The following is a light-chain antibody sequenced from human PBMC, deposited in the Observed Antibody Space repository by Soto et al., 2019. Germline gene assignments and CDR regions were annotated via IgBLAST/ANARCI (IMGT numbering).Light chain of an antibody. J-gene: IGKJ1*01. CDR1: QSISSY. CDR2: AAS. CDR3: QQYGSSPQT. Sequence: DIQMTQSPSSVSAFVGGRVTITCRASQSISSYLNWYQQKPGKAPKLLIYAASSLPSGVPSRFSGSGSGTDFTLTISRLEPEDFAVYYCQQYGSSPQTFGQGTKVDIK. V-gene: IGKV1-39*01.